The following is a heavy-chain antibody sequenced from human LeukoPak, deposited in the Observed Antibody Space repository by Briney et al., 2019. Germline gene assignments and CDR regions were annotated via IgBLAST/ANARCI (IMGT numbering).Heavy chain of an antibody. D-gene: IGHD3-9*01. V-gene: IGHV4-39*01. Sequence: SETLSLTCTVSGGSISSSSYYWGWIRQPPGKGLEWIGSIYYSGSTYYNPSLKSRATISVDTSKNQFSLKLSSVTAADTAVYFRARRRIRYFDWLLYPLFDYWGQGTLVTVSS. CDR1: GGSISSSSYY. CDR2: IYYSGST. J-gene: IGHJ4*02. CDR3: ARRRIRYFDWLLYPLFDY.